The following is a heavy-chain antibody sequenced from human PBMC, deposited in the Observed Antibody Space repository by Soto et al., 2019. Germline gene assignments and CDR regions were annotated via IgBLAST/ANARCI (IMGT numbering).Heavy chain of an antibody. Sequence: SETLSLTCAVYGGSFSGYYWSWIRQPPGKGLEWIGEINHSGSTNYNPSLRSRVTISVDTSKNQFSLRLTSVTAADTAVYYCASPQYNWNNPFVYWGQGTLVTVSS. D-gene: IGHD1-20*01. J-gene: IGHJ4*02. CDR3: ASPQYNWNNPFVY. CDR2: INHSGST. CDR1: GGSFSGYY. V-gene: IGHV4-34*01.